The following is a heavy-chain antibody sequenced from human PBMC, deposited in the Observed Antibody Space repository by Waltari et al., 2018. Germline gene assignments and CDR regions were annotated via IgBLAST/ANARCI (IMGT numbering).Heavy chain of an antibody. D-gene: IGHD3-10*01. V-gene: IGHV4-4*07. Sequence: QVQVQESGPGLVTPSETLSLTCTVSGASISNYFWSWIRQPAGKGLEWIGRVYTSGSTNYNPSLKSRVTMSIDTSKNQFSLKLSSVTAADTAVYYCVRDGGAIFDYWGQGTLVTVSS. CDR2: VYTSGST. CDR1: GASISNYF. J-gene: IGHJ4*02. CDR3: VRDGGAIFDY.